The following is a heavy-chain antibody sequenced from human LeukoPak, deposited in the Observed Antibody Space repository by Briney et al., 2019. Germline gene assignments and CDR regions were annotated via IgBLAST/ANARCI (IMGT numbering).Heavy chain of an antibody. CDR3: AKEAQDCSGYPGFDY. V-gene: IGHV3-9*01. Sequence: GGSLRLSCAASGFTFDDYAMHWVRQAPGKGLEWVSGISWNSGSIGYADSVKGRFTISRDNAKNSLYLQMNSLRAEDTALYYCAKEAQDCSGYPGFDYWGQGTLVTVSS. CDR1: GFTFDDYA. J-gene: IGHJ4*02. CDR2: ISWNSGSI. D-gene: IGHD3-22*01.